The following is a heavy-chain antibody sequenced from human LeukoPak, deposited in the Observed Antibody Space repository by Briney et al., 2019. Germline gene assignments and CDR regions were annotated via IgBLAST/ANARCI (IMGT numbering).Heavy chain of an antibody. CDR3: ARLNRVGEIFADY. D-gene: IGHD3-10*01. J-gene: IGHJ4*02. CDR2: IYDSGSA. CDR1: GGSISSYY. V-gene: IGHV4-59*01. Sequence: SETLSLTCTVSGGSISSYYWSWIRQPPGKGLEWIGYIYDSGSANYNPSLRSRVTISIGTSKTQFSLKLSSVTAADTAVYYCARLNRVGEIFADYWGQGIMVTVSS.